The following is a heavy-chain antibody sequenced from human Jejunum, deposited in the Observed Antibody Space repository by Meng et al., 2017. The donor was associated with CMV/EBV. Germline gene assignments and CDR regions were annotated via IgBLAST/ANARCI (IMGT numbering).Heavy chain of an antibody. Sequence: CAASGFTVSTYWMTWVRQAPGKGLEWVANIKQDGSEKYYVDSVKGRFTISRDNAKNSLFLQMNSLRAEDTAMYYCARNARGSGYWGQGTLVTVSS. D-gene: IGHD3-10*01. CDR3: ARNARGSGY. CDR2: IKQDGSEK. V-gene: IGHV3-7*01. CDR1: GFTVSTYW. J-gene: IGHJ4*02.